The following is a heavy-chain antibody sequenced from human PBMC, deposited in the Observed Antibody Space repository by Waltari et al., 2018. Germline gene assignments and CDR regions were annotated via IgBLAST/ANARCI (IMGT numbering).Heavy chain of an antibody. Sequence: EVQLVESGGGLVQPGGSLRLSCAASGFTFSSYELNWVRQAPGKGLEWVSYISSSGSTIYYADSVKGRVTISRDNAKNSLYLQMNSLRAEDTAVYYCAREVFEGFDPWGQGTLATVSS. J-gene: IGHJ5*02. CDR1: GFTFSSYE. CDR2: ISSSGSTI. CDR3: AREVFEGFDP. V-gene: IGHV3-48*03.